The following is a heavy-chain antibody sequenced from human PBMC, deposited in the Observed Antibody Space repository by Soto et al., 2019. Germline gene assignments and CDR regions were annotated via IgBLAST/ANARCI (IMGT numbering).Heavy chain of an antibody. CDR1: GFTVSSNY. D-gene: IGHD2-8*01. J-gene: IGHJ4*02. CDR3: VSWVSAHFDY. V-gene: IGHV3-53*01. CDR2: IYSGGST. Sequence: GGSLRLSCAASGFTVSSNYMSWVRQAPGKGLEWVSVIYSGGSTYYADSVRGRFIISRDNSRNTVDLHMSSLRVEDTAIYYCVSWVSAHFDYWGQGTPVTVSS.